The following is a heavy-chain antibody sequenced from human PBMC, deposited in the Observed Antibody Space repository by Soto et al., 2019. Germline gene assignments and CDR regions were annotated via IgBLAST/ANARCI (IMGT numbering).Heavy chain of an antibody. Sequence: SETLSLTCTVSGGSISSYYWSWIRQPPGKGLEWIGYIYYSGSTSYNPSLKSRVTISVDTSKNQFSLKLSSVTAADTAVYYCARGRLRFLEWAPRAFDIWGQGTMVTVSS. D-gene: IGHD3-3*01. V-gene: IGHV4-59*12. CDR3: ARGRLRFLEWAPRAFDI. CDR1: GGSISSYY. J-gene: IGHJ3*02. CDR2: IYYSGST.